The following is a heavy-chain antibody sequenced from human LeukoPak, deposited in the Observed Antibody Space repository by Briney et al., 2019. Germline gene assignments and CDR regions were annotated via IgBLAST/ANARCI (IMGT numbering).Heavy chain of an antibody. Sequence: PGGSLRLSCAASGLTFSNAWMTWVRQAPGKGLEWVGRIYRSSNGDTTDYGAPVKGRFTTSRDEAKKRLYVQMNSLKTEDTAVYYCTTYSRGSCPFWGQGTLVTVSS. CDR2: IYRSSNGDTT. V-gene: IGHV3-15*01. J-gene: IGHJ4*02. CDR3: TTYSRGSCPF. CDR1: GLTFSNAW. D-gene: IGHD6-19*01.